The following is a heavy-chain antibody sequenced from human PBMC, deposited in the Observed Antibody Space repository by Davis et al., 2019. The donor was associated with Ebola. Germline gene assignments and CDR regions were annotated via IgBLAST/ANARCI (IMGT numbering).Heavy chain of an antibody. D-gene: IGHD4-11*01. J-gene: IGHJ4*02. Sequence: MPGGSLRLSCTVSGGSISSINWWSWVRQSPGKGLEWFGEIYHSGRTNYNPSLKSRVTISVDKSKNQFSLKLSSVTAADTAIYYCASLTTRPGYWGQGTLVTVSS. V-gene: IGHV4-4*02. CDR1: GGSISSINW. CDR3: ASLTTRPGY. CDR2: IYHSGRT.